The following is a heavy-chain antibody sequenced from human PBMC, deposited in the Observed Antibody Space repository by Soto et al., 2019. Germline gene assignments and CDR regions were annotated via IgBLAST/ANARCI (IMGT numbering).Heavy chain of an antibody. CDR2: IYYSGST. Sequence: QVQLQESGPRLVKPSETLSLTCIVSGGSISNYYWSWIRQPPGKGLEWIGYIYYSGSTNYNPSPQSRVTISVDTSKNQSSLKLSSVTAADTAVYYCARAVLPATAPFDYWGQGTLVTVSS. J-gene: IGHJ4*02. CDR1: GGSISNYY. CDR3: ARAVLPATAPFDY. V-gene: IGHV4-59*01. D-gene: IGHD2-2*01.